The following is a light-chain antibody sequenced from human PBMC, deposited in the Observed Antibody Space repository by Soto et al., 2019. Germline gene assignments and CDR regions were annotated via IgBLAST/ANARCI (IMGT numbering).Light chain of an antibody. CDR3: QQYYSTPGT. J-gene: IGKJ1*01. CDR1: QSVLYSSNNKNY. V-gene: IGKV4-1*01. CDR2: WAS. Sequence: DIVMTQSPDSLAVSLGERATINCKSSQSVLYSSNNKNYLAWYQQKPGQPPKLLIYWASTRESGVPDRFSGSGSGKDFTLNISSLQAEDVAVYYCQQYYSTPGTFGQGTKVEIK.